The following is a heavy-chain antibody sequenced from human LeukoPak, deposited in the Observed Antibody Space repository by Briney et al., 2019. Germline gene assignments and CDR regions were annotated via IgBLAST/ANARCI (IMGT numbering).Heavy chain of an antibody. CDR2: IKQDGSEK. CDR1: GFTFSIYW. V-gene: IGHV3-7*01. J-gene: IGHJ4*02. Sequence: GGSLRLSRAASGFTFSIYWMSWVRQAPGKGLEWVANIKQDGSEKYYVDSVKGRFTISRDNAKESLYLQMNSLRAEDTAVYYCARDRPYYYGLGTMAYGYWGQGTLVTVSS. D-gene: IGHD3-10*01. CDR3: ARDRPYYYGLGTMAYGY.